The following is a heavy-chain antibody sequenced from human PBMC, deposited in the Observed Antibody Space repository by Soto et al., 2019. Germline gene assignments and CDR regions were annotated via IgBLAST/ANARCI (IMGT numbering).Heavy chain of an antibody. J-gene: IGHJ4*02. CDR3: ARDNACLGSTSKGFDY. CDR1: GGSISTYY. CDR2: IYTSGST. V-gene: IGHV4-4*07. D-gene: IGHD3-16*01. Sequence: SETLSLTCTVSGGSISTYYWSWIRQPAGKGLEWIGRIYTSGSTNYNPSLKSRVTMSVDTSKNQFSLKLSSVTAADTAVYYCARDNACLGSTSKGFDYWGQGTLVTVSS.